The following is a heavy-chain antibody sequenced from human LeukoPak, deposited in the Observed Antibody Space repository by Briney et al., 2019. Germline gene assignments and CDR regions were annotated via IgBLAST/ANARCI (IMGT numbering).Heavy chain of an antibody. D-gene: IGHD3-10*01. CDR2: INHSGST. J-gene: IGHJ5*02. Sequence: PSETLSLTCAVYGGSFSGYYWSWIRQPPGKGLEWIGEINHSGSTNYNPSLKSRVTISVDTSKNQFSLKLSSVTAADTAVYYCARGSTMVRGVTRYNWFDPWGQGTLVSVSS. CDR3: ARGSTMVRGVTRYNWFDP. V-gene: IGHV4-34*01. CDR1: GGSFSGYY.